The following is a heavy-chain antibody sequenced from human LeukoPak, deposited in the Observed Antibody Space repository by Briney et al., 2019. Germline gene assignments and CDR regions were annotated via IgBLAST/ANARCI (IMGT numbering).Heavy chain of an antibody. CDR2: IYSGGST. CDR3: ARAQYYYDSSGYYKEPYYYYGMDV. V-gene: IGHV3-53*01. Sequence: GGSLRLSCAASGFTVSSNYMSWVRQAPGKGLEWVSVIYSGGSTYYADSVKGRFTISRDNSKNTQYLQMNSLRAADTAVYYCARAQYYYDSSGYYKEPYYYYGMDVWGQGTTVTVSS. J-gene: IGHJ6*02. D-gene: IGHD3-22*01. CDR1: GFTVSSNY.